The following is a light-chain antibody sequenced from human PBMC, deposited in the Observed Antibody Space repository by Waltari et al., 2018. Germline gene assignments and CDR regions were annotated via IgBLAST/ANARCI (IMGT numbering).Light chain of an antibody. J-gene: IGKJ1*01. CDR3: QQYYSTPKT. Sequence: EIQMTQSPSSLSASVGDRVTITCRASQGISTSLAWYQQKPGKAPKLLLYAASRLESGVPSRFSGSGSGTDYTLTISSLQPEDFATYYCQQYYSTPKTFGQGTKVEIK. CDR2: AAS. CDR1: QGISTS. V-gene: IGKV1-NL1*01.